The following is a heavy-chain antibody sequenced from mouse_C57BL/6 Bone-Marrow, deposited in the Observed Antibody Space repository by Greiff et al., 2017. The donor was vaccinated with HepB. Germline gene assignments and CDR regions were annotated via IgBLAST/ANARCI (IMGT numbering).Heavy chain of an antibody. CDR3: TFHYYGSSYG. CDR2: IDPEDGDT. CDR1: GFNIKDYY. V-gene: IGHV14-1*01. J-gene: IGHJ2*01. Sequence: VHVKQSGAELVRPGASVKLSCTASGFNIKDYYMHWVKQRPEQGLEWIGRIDPEDGDTEYAPKFQGKATMTADTSSNTAYLQLSSLTSEDTAVYYCTFHYYGSSYGWGQGTTLTVSS. D-gene: IGHD1-1*01.